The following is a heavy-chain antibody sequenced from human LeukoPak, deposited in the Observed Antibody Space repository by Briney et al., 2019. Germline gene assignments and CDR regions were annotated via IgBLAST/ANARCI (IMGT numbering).Heavy chain of an antibody. CDR1: GFTFSNFW. V-gene: IGHV3-7*03. J-gene: IGHJ6*04. Sequence: PGGSLRLACADSGFTFSNFWMSWVRQAPGKGLEWVANIKQDGSERYYVDSVKGRFTISRDNAKNSLYLQMKSLRAEDTAVYYCERVGLCSGGSCYSYYYYGMDVWGKGTTVTVSS. CDR3: ERVGLCSGGSCYSYYYYGMDV. D-gene: IGHD2-15*01. CDR2: IKQDGSER.